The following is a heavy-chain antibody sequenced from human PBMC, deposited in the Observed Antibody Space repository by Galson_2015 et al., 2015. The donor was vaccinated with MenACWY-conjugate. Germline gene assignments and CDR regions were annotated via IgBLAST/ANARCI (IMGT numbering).Heavy chain of an antibody. Sequence: SLRLSCAASGFTFRSHTMHWLRQPPGKGLEWVAVISNDGSNNYYADSVKGRFTISRDNSMNTLFLQMNSLRTEDTATYYCARDRAGGMIRDNYFAFWGRGTQVTVSS. J-gene: IGHJ4*02. CDR2: ISNDGSNN. V-gene: IGHV3-30*04. CDR3: ARDRAGGMIRDNYFAF. D-gene: IGHD3-10*01. CDR1: GFTFRSHT.